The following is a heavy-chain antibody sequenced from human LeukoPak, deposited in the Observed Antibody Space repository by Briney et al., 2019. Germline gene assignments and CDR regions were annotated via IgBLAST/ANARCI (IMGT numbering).Heavy chain of an antibody. J-gene: IGHJ6*03. D-gene: IGHD5-18*01. CDR2: INPNSGGT. CDR1: GYIFTDYY. CDR3: ARGHDYGYSYGYYYYMDV. V-gene: IGHV1/OR15-1*04. Sequence: GASVKVSCKASGYIFTDYYMHWVRQAPGQELGWMGRINPNSGGTNYAQKFQGRVTITRNTSISTAYMELSSLRSEDTAVYYCARGHDYGYSYGYYYYMDVWGKGTTVTVSS.